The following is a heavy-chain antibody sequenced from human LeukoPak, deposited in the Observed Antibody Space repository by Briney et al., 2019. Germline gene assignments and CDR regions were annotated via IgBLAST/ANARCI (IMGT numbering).Heavy chain of an antibody. D-gene: IGHD3-10*01. CDR1: GYTFTSYD. V-gene: IGHV1-8*01. Sequence: ASVKVSCKASGYTFTSYDINWVRQATGQGLEWMGWMNPNRGNTGYAQKFQGRVTMTRNTSISTAYMELSSLRSEDTAVYYCARGLYGSGSYPLQHCGQGTLVTVSS. CDR2: MNPNRGNT. J-gene: IGHJ1*01. CDR3: ARGLYGSGSYPLQH.